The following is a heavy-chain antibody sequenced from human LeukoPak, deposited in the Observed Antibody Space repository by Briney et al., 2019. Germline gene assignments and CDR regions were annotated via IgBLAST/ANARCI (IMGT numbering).Heavy chain of an antibody. Sequence: GGSLRLSCAASGFSLSGSPIHWVRQASGKGLEWVGRIRSKGNSYEAAYAASVKGRITISRDDSKDMTYLQMNSLKTEDTAIYYCTREGCGATSCYTNDYWGQGTLVTVSS. CDR2: IRSKGNSYEA. V-gene: IGHV3-73*01. J-gene: IGHJ4*02. CDR3: TREGCGATSCYTNDY. D-gene: IGHD2-21*01. CDR1: GFSLSGSP.